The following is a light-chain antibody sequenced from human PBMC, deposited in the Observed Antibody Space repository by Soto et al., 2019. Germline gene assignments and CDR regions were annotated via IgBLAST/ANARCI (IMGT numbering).Light chain of an antibody. CDR2: TAS. Sequence: DIQMTQSPSSLSASVGDRVTITCRASQSIGHFLSWFQQRPGKAPKVLIYTASSLSSGVPSRFSGSGSGTDFTLTISSLQPEDFATYYCQQSYSGLYTFGQGTQLEIK. CDR1: QSIGHF. CDR3: QQSYSGLYT. V-gene: IGKV1-39*01. J-gene: IGKJ2*01.